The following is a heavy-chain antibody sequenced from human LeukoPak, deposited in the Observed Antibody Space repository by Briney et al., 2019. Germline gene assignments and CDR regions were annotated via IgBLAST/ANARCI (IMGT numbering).Heavy chain of an antibody. V-gene: IGHV4-59*01. CDR2: MYYSGGT. J-gene: IGHJ4*02. Sequence: PSETLSLTCTVSGGSINGYYWSWMRQPPGKGLEWIAYMYYSGGTKYNPSLKGRVTISVDPSKNQFFLKLNSVTTADTAVYYCARAPPRGVGPTHFDYWGQGILVTVSS. CDR3: ARAPPRGVGPTHFDY. D-gene: IGHD1-26*01. CDR1: GGSINGYY.